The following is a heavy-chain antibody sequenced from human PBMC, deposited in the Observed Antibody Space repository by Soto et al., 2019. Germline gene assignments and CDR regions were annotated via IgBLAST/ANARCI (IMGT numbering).Heavy chain of an antibody. J-gene: IGHJ5*02. D-gene: IGHD3-22*01. CDR1: GYTFTSYA. CDR2: INAGNGNT. Sequence: ASVKVSCKASGYTFTSYAMHWVRQAPGQRLEWMGWINAGNGNTKYSQKFQGRVTITRDTSASTAYMELNSLRAEDTAVYYCARDITMIVVVPVNWFDPWGQGTLVTVSS. V-gene: IGHV1-3*01. CDR3: ARDITMIVVVPVNWFDP.